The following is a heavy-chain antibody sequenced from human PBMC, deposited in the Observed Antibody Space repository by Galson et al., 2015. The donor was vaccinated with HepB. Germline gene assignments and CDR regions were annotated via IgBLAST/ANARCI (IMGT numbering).Heavy chain of an antibody. J-gene: IGHJ5*02. CDR2: IRSKANSYAT. D-gene: IGHD6-19*01. Sequence: SLRLSCAASGFTFSGSAMHWVRQASGKGLEWVGRIRSKANSYATAYAASVKGRFPIARDDSKNTAYLQMNSLKTEDTAVYYCTRHSGAVASPNWFDPWGQGTLVTVSS. V-gene: IGHV3-73*01. CDR1: GFTFSGSA. CDR3: TRHSGAVASPNWFDP.